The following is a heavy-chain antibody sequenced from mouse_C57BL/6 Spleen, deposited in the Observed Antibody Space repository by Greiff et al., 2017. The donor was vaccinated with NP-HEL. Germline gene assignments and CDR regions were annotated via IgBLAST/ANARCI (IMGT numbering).Heavy chain of an antibody. V-gene: IGHV1-74*01. D-gene: IGHD2-3*01. CDR1: GYTFTSYW. J-gene: IGHJ4*01. Sequence: QVQLQQPGAELVKPGASVKVSCKASGYTFTSYWMHWVKQRPGQGLEWIGRIHPSDSDTNSNQKFKGTATLTVDKSSSTAYMQLSSLTSEDSAVYYCAIEGWLGYAMDYWGQGTSVTVSS. CDR3: AIEGWLGYAMDY. CDR2: IHPSDSDT.